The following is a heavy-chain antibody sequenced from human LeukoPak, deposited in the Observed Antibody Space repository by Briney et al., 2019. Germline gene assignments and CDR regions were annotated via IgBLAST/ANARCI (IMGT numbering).Heavy chain of an antibody. CDR2: ISSSSSYI. CDR1: GFTVSSYS. J-gene: IGHJ5*02. Sequence: GGSLRLSCAASGFTVSSYSMNWVRQAPGKGLEWVSSISSSSSYIYYADSVKGRFTISRDNAKNSLYLQMNSLRAEDTAVYYCARDSGYCSGGSCYGDSGMFDPWGQGTLVTVSS. D-gene: IGHD2-15*01. CDR3: ARDSGYCSGGSCYGDSGMFDP. V-gene: IGHV3-21*01.